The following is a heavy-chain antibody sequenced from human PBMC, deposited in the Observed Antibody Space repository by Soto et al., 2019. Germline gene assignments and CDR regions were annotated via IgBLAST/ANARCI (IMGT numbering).Heavy chain of an antibody. Sequence: QVQLVQSGAEVKKPGASVKVSCKASGYTFTSYGISWLRQAPGQGLEWMGWISAYNGNTNYAQKLQGRVTMTTDTSTSTAYMELRSLRSDDTAVYYCAREQLVPTYDYYGMDVWGQGTTVTVSS. J-gene: IGHJ6*02. CDR2: ISAYNGNT. V-gene: IGHV1-18*01. CDR3: AREQLVPTYDYYGMDV. D-gene: IGHD6-6*01. CDR1: GYTFTSYG.